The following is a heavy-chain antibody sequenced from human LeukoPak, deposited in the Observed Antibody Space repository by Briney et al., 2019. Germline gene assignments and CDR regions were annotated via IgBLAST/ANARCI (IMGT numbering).Heavy chain of an antibody. CDR2: ISPSGSSI. D-gene: IGHD6-13*01. J-gene: IGHJ5*01. CDR1: GFTFSGYE. CDR3: ARDRCLWSYSSSCTGWFDS. Sequence: GGSLRLSCAASGFTFSGYEMNWVRQAPGKGLEWVSYISPSGSSIYYADSVKGRFTISRDNAKNSLFLQMNSLRAEDTALYYCARDRCLWSYSSSCTGWFDSWGQGTLVTVSS. V-gene: IGHV3-48*03.